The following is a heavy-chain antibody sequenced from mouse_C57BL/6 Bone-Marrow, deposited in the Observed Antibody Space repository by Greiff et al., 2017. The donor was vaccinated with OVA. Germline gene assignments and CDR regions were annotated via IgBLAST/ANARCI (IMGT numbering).Heavy chain of an antibody. Sequence: EVKLMESGGGLVQPGESLKLSCESTEYDFPSHDMSWVRQTPEQRLELVAAINSDGGSTYYPDTMKGRFIISRDNTTKTLYLQLSSLRSEDTALYDGARDAEGYYGFAYWGQGTLVTVSA. J-gene: IGHJ3*01. CDR1: EYDFPSHD. CDR2: INSDGGST. CDR3: ARDAEGYYGFAY. D-gene: IGHD1-1*01. V-gene: IGHV5-2*01.